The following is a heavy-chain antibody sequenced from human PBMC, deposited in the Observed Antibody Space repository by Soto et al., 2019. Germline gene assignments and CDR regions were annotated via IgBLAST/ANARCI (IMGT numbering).Heavy chain of an antibody. Sequence: SETLSLTCTVSGGSISSSSYYWGWIRQPPGKGLEWIGSIYYSGSTYYNPSLKSRVTISVDTSKNQFSLKLSSATAADTAVYYCAREGTWIQLLSYYYGMDVWGQGTTVTVSS. CDR2: IYYSGST. V-gene: IGHV4-39*02. J-gene: IGHJ6*02. CDR1: GGSISSSSYY. D-gene: IGHD5-18*01. CDR3: AREGTWIQLLSYYYGMDV.